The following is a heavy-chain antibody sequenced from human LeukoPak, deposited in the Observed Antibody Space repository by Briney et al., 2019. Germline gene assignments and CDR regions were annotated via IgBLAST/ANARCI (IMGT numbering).Heavy chain of an antibody. CDR3: ARTYYYDSSGYFYGHDY. Sequence: ASVKVSCKASAYTFTSYWIGWVRQMPGKGLEWMGIIYPGDSDTRYSPSFQGQVTISADKSISTAYLQWSSLKASDTAMYYCARTYYYDSSGYFYGHDYWGQGTLVTVSS. D-gene: IGHD3-22*01. J-gene: IGHJ4*02. CDR2: IYPGDSDT. CDR1: AYTFTSYW. V-gene: IGHV5-51*01.